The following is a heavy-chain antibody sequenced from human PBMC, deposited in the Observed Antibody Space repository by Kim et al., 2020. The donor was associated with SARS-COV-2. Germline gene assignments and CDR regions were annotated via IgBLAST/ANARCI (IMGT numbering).Heavy chain of an antibody. V-gene: IGHV3-15*01. J-gene: IGHJ3*01. CDR2: IKSQSDGGTP. CDR3: TTVIK. Sequence: GRIKSQSDGGTPDYVAPVQGRFTISRDDSKNMLYLQMNNLKAEDTAVYYCTTVIKWGQGTMVTVS.